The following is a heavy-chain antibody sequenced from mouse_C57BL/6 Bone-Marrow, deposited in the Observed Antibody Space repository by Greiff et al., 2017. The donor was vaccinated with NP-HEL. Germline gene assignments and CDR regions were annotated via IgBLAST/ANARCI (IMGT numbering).Heavy chain of an antibody. CDR2: IYPRSGNT. CDR1: GYTFTSYG. Sequence: QVQLQQSGAELARPGASVKLSCKASGYTFTSYGISWVKQRTGQGLEWIGEIYPRSGNTYYNEKFKGKATLTADKSSSTAYMELRSLTSEDSAVYFCARSSYDYGGGFAYWGQGTLVTVSA. V-gene: IGHV1-81*01. J-gene: IGHJ3*01. D-gene: IGHD2-4*01. CDR3: ARSSYDYGGGFAY.